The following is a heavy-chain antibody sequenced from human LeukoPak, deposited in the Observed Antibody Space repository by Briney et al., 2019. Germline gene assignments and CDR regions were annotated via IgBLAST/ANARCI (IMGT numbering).Heavy chain of an antibody. CDR3: ARLPVPAAVYDY. J-gene: IGHJ4*02. V-gene: IGHV3-30*01. Sequence: PGGSLRLSCAASGFTFSNYYMHWVRQAPGKGLEWVAVISYDGSNKYYADSVKGRFTISRDNSKNTLYLQMNSLRAEDTAVYYCARLPVPAAVYDYWGQGTLVTVSS. CDR1: GFTFSNYY. D-gene: IGHD2-2*01. CDR2: ISYDGSNK.